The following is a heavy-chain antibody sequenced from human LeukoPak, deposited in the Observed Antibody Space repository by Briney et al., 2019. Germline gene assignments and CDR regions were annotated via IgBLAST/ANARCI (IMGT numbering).Heavy chain of an antibody. V-gene: IGHV4-39*07. D-gene: IGHD3-10*01. Sequence: KPSETLSLTCTVSGGSISSSSYYWGWIRQPPGKGLEWIGSIYYSGSTNYNPSLKSRVTISVDTSKNQFSLKLSSVTAADTAVYYCARTVFDHQLWFGELLPKPNFDYWGQGTLVTVSS. J-gene: IGHJ4*02. CDR3: ARTVFDHQLWFGELLPKPNFDY. CDR2: IYYSGST. CDR1: GGSISSSSYY.